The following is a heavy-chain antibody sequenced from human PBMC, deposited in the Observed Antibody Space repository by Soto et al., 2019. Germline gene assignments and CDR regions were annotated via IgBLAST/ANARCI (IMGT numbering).Heavy chain of an antibody. J-gene: IGHJ4*02. V-gene: IGHV4-61*01. CDR1: GGSVSSGSYY. CDR3: ARESTIVGATEVFDY. Sequence: PSETLSLTCTVSGGSVSSGSYYWSWIRQPPGKGLEWIGYIYYSGSTNYNPSLKSRVTISVDTSKNQFSLKLSSVTAADTAVYYCARESTIVGATEVFDYWGQGTLVTVSS. CDR2: IYYSGST. D-gene: IGHD1-26*01.